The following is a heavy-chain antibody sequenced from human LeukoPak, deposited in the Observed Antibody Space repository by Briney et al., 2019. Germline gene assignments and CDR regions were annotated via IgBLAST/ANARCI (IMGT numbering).Heavy chain of an antibody. D-gene: IGHD3-3*01. CDR2: TNHSGST. Sequence: SETLSLTCAVYGGSFSGYYWSWIRQPPGKGLEWIGETNHSGSTNYNPSLKSRVTISVDTSKNQFSLKLSSVTAADTAVYYCARGGIWSGYYRLFLDYWGQGTLVTVSS. CDR1: GGSFSGYY. J-gene: IGHJ4*02. V-gene: IGHV4-34*01. CDR3: ARGGIWSGYYRLFLDY.